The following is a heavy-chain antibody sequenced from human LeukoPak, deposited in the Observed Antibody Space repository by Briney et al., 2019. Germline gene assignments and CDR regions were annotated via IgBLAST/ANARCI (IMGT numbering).Heavy chain of an antibody. CDR3: ARGYCSSTSCLYIFDY. V-gene: IGHV1-8*02. J-gene: IGHJ4*02. CDR1: GYTFTGYY. D-gene: IGHD2-2*01. CDR2: MNPNSGNT. Sequence: ASVKVSCKASGYTFTGYYMHWVRQAPGQGLEWMGWMNPNSGNTGYAQKFQGRVTMTRNTSISTAYMELSSLRSEDTAVYYCARGYCSSTSCLYIFDYWGQGTLVTVSS.